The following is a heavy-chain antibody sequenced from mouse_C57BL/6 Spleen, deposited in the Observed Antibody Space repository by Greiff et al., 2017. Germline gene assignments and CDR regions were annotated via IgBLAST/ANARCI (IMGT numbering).Heavy chain of an antibody. Sequence: EVMLVESGGGLVKPGGSLKLSCAASGFTFSDYGMHWVRQAPEKGLEWVAYISSGSSTIYYADTVKGRFTISRDNAKNTLFLQMTSLRSEDTAMYYCARDHYYGSSPFAYWGQGTLVTVSA. V-gene: IGHV5-17*01. CDR3: ARDHYYGSSPFAY. J-gene: IGHJ3*01. CDR2: ISSGSSTI. CDR1: GFTFSDYG. D-gene: IGHD1-1*01.